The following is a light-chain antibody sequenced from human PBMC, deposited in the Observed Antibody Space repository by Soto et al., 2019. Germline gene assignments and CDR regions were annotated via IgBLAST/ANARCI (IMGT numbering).Light chain of an antibody. J-gene: IGKJ1*01. CDR3: QQSYSRVT. CDR1: QTIGSW. V-gene: IGKV1-5*03. CDR2: KAS. Sequence: DIQMTQSPSTLSASVGDRVTVTCRASQTIGSWLAWYQQKPGKAPKLLIYKASTLKSGVPSRFSGSGSGTDFTLTISSLQPEDFATYYCQQSYSRVTFGQGTKVDIK.